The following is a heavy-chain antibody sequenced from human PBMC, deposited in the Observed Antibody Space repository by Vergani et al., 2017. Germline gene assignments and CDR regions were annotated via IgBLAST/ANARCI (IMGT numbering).Heavy chain of an antibody. D-gene: IGHD2-15*01. Sequence: QVQLQESGPGLVKPSQTLSLTCTVSGGSINSHNYYWSWIRQPAGKGLEWIGRIHTSGSTNYNPSLKSRVTMSEDTSKNRFSLNLTSVTAADTAVYFCARGSCLGGSCYKPRFDYWGQGILVTVSS. CDR2: IHTSGST. CDR1: GGSINSHNYY. CDR3: ARGSCLGGSCYKPRFDY. J-gene: IGHJ4*02. V-gene: IGHV4-61*02.